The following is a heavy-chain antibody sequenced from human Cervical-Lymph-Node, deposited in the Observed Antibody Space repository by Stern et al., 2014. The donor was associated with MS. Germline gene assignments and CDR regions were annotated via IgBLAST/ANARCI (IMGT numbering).Heavy chain of an antibody. CDR2: ISGSSGTK. CDR3: ARAARGITLNWFDP. Sequence: EVQLVQSGGALVQPGGSLRLSCAASGFNFSLSSMNWVRHAPGKGLEWVSYISGSSGTKFYADSVKGRFVISRDNVKNSLYLLLNSLRAEDTAIYYCARAARGITLNWFDPWGQGILVTVSS. D-gene: IGHD3-16*01. CDR1: GFNFSLSS. V-gene: IGHV3-48*01. J-gene: IGHJ5*02.